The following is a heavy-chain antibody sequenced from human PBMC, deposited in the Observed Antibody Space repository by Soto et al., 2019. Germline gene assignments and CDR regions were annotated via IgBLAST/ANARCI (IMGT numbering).Heavy chain of an antibody. CDR1: GFTFSSYG. V-gene: IGHV3-33*01. Sequence: QVQLVESGGGVVQPGRSLRLSCAASGFTFSSYGMHWVRQAPSKGLEWVAVIWYDGSNKYYADSVKGRFTISRDNSKNTLYLQMNSLRVVDTAVYYCAREGSANFDYWGQGTLVTVSS. D-gene: IGHD2-15*01. CDR3: AREGSANFDY. J-gene: IGHJ4*02. CDR2: IWYDGSNK.